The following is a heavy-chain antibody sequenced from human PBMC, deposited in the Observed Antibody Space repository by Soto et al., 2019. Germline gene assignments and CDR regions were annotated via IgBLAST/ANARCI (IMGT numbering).Heavy chain of an antibody. J-gene: IGHJ3*02. V-gene: IGHV4-30-4*01. CDR2: IYNSGST. D-gene: IGHD4-17*01. Sequence: QVQLQESGPGLVKPSQTLSLTCTVSGDSISSGDYYWGCIRQPPGKGLEWIGYIYNSGSTYYNPPVTRRISISIDTSQHQFAVNVSSVTAASAAVYYCARDTSKDNEDYAGDAFDICGRGTMVAVSS. CDR3: ARDTSKDNEDYAGDAFDI. CDR1: GDSISSGDYY.